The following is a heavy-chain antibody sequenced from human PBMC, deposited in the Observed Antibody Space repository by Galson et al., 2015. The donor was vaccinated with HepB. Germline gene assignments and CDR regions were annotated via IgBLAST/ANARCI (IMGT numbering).Heavy chain of an antibody. CDR3: AGDDCSGGRCYLGGY. V-gene: IGHV3-33*01. CDR1: RFTFSNYG. D-gene: IGHD2-15*01. J-gene: IGHJ4*02. Sequence: SLRLSCAASRFTFSNYGIHWVRQAPGKGLEWVAAIWSDGSNKHYVDSVRGRFTISRDNSESTLYLQMNNLRADDTAVYYCAGDDCSGGRCYLGGYWGQGTLVTVSS. CDR2: IWSDGSNK.